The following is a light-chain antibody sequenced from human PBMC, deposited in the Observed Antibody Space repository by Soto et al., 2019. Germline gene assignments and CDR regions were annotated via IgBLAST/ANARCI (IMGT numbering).Light chain of an antibody. CDR3: SSYTSTMTNV. V-gene: IGLV2-14*03. J-gene: IGLJ1*01. CDR2: DVV. Sequence: QPALTKPAPVSGSPGQSITFSCTGTSSDVGGFNSVSWYQLRPGTAPKLILYDVVDRPSGVSYRFSGSKSGNTASLTISGLQAADEADYFCSSYTSTMTNVFGSGTKVTVL. CDR1: SSDVGGFNS.